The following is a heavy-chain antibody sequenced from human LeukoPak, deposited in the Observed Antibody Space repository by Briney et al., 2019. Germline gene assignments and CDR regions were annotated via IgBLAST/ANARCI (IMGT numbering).Heavy chain of an antibody. Sequence: GGSLRLSCAASGFTFRSYWMSWIRHAPGKGLEWVANINQCGSVKYYVDSVKGRFTISRDDAKNSLYLQMNSLRAEDTAVYYCARDLDRSTSRANPLGDWGQGTLVTVSS. CDR1: GFTFRSYW. J-gene: IGHJ4*02. V-gene: IGHV3-7*01. D-gene: IGHD2-2*01. CDR3: ARDLDRSTSRANPLGD. CDR2: INQCGSVK.